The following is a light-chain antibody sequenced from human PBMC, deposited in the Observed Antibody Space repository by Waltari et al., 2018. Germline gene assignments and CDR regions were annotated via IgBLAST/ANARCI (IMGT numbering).Light chain of an antibody. CDR2: SAS. Sequence: ETAMTQSPATLSVSPGARVTLSCRASRSVGSSSAWYQQIPGQPPRLLIHSASTGATGLPARFSGSGSGTDFTLTISSLQSEDFAVYYCQQYYNWPYTFGQGTKVEIK. CDR3: QQYYNWPYT. J-gene: IGKJ2*01. V-gene: IGKV3-15*01. CDR1: RSVGSS.